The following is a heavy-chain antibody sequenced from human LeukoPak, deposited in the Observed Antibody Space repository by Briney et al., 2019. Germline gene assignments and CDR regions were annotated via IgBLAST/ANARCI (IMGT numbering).Heavy chain of an antibody. Sequence: GGSLRLSCPASGFTVSSNYMSWVRPAPAKGLEWVSVIYSGGSTYYADSVKGRFTISRDNSKNTLYLQMNSLRAEDTAVYYCAREGEDYYDSSGYYFDYWGQGTLVTVSS. CDR2: IYSGGST. V-gene: IGHV3-53*01. CDR3: AREGEDYYDSSGYYFDY. CDR1: GFTVSSNY. J-gene: IGHJ4*02. D-gene: IGHD3-22*01.